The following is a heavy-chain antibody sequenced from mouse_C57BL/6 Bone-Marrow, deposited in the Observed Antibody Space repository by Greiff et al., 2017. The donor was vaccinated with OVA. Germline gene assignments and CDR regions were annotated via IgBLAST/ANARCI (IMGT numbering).Heavy chain of an antibody. D-gene: IGHD2-1*01. CDR1: GFTFTDYY. CDR2: IRNKANGYTT. Sequence: DVKLVESGGGLVQPGASLRLSCAASGFTFTDYYMSWVRQPPGKAPEWLALIRNKANGYTTEYTASVKGRFTISRDNSQNILYLQKNTLRAEDSATYYCVKAHLLWGRYAMDYWGQGTSVTVSS. J-gene: IGHJ4*01. CDR3: VKAHLLWGRYAMDY. V-gene: IGHV7-4*01.